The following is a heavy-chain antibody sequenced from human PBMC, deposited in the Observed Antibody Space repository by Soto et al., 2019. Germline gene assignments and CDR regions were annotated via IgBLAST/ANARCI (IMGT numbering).Heavy chain of an antibody. Sequence: PSETLSLTCTVSGGSISSYYWSWIRQPPGTGLEWIGEINHSGSTNYNPSLKSRVTISVDTSKNQFSLKLSSVTAADTAVYYCARQVRNGDLDAFDIWGQGTMVTVSS. V-gene: IGHV4-34*01. D-gene: IGHD4-17*01. CDR3: ARQVRNGDLDAFDI. CDR2: INHSGST. CDR1: GGSISSYY. J-gene: IGHJ3*02.